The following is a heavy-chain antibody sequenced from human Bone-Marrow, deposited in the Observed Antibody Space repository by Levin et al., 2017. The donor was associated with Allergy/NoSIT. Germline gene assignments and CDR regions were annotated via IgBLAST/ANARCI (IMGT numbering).Heavy chain of an antibody. J-gene: IGHJ3*02. D-gene: IGHD3-10*01. Sequence: SQTLSLTCAISGDSVSRTGVAWNWIRQSPSRGLEWLGRTYYRSKWYNDYAVSVKSRITINLDTSKSQFSLLLNSVTPEDTAIYYCARGINSAFDIWGQGTMVTVSP. CDR2: TYYRSKWYN. CDR3: ARGINSAFDI. CDR1: GDSVSRTGVA. V-gene: IGHV6-1*01.